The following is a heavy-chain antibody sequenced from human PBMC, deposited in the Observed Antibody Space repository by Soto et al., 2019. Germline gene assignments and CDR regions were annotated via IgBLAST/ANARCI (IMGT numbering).Heavy chain of an antibody. CDR1: GGTFSSYA. V-gene: IGHV1-69*13. J-gene: IGHJ4*02. CDR2: IIPIFGTA. Sequence: SVKVSCKASGGTFSSYAISWVRQAPGQGLEWMGGIIPIFGTANYAQRFQGRVTITADESTSTAYMELSSLRSEDTAVYYCARDTLNNGIFDYWGQGTLVTVSS. D-gene: IGHD1-1*01. CDR3: ARDTLNNGIFDY.